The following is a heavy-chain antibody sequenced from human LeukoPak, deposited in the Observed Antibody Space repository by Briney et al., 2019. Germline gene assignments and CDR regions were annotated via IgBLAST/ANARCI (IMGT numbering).Heavy chain of an antibody. J-gene: IGHJ6*02. Sequence: GGSLRLSCAASGFTFSSYAMSWVRQAPGKGLEWVSAISGSGGSTYYADSVKGRFTISRDNSKNTLYLQMNSLRAEDTAVYYCANPYDILTGYAPYYYYGMDVWGQGTTVTVS. CDR1: GFTFSSYA. V-gene: IGHV3-23*01. D-gene: IGHD3-9*01. CDR3: ANPYDILTGYAPYYYYGMDV. CDR2: ISGSGGST.